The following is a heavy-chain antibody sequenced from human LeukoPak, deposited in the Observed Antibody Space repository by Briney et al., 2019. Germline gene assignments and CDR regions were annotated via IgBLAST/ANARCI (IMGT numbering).Heavy chain of an antibody. D-gene: IGHD3-10*01. V-gene: IGHV3-74*01. Sequence: GGSLRLSCAASGFTFRSYWMHWVRQAPGKGLVWVARINSDSGSTSYADSVKGRFTISRDNANNTLYLQMNSLRAEDTAVYYCTKDTFGNHDYWGQGTLVTVSS. CDR2: INSDSGST. CDR3: TKDTFGNHDY. CDR1: GFTFRSYW. J-gene: IGHJ4*02.